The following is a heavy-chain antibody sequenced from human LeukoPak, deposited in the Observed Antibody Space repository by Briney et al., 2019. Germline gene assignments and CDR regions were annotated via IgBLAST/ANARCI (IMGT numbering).Heavy chain of an antibody. J-gene: IGHJ4*02. CDR2: IYYSGST. Sequence: SETLSLTCTVSCGSISRGGYYWSWIRQHRGKGVEWFVYIYYSGSTYSNPSLKSRVTISVDTSKNQFSLKLSSVTAADTAVYYCASGGDWGAYYFDYWGQGTLVTVSS. CDR1: CGSISRGGYY. D-gene: IGHD7-27*01. V-gene: IGHV4-31*03. CDR3: ASGGDWGAYYFDY.